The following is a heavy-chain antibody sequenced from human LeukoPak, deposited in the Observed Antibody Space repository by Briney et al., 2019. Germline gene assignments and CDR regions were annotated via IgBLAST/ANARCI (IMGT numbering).Heavy chain of an antibody. V-gene: IGHV3-48*03. Sequence: GGSLRLSCAASGFTFSSYEMNWFRQAPGKGLEWVSYISSSGSTIYYADSVKGRFTISRDNAKNSLYLQMNSLRAEDTAVYYCARGWYGDYVSLFDYWGQGTLVTVSS. CDR1: GFTFSSYE. D-gene: IGHD4-17*01. CDR3: ARGWYGDYVSLFDY. CDR2: ISSSGSTI. J-gene: IGHJ4*02.